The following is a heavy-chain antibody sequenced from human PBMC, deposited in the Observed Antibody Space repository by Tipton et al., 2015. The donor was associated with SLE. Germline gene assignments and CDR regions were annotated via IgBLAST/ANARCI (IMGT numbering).Heavy chain of an antibody. CDR1: GGSISSYY. V-gene: IGHV4-59*12. D-gene: IGHD2-2*03. Sequence: TLSLTCTVSGGSISSYYWSWIRQPPGKGLEWIGYIYYSGSTNYNPSLKSRVTISVDTSKNQFSLTLTSVTAADTGVYYCARGVAIYWITYYDYYMDVWGKGTTVTVSS. J-gene: IGHJ6*03. CDR3: ARGVAIYWITYYDYYMDV. CDR2: IYYSGST.